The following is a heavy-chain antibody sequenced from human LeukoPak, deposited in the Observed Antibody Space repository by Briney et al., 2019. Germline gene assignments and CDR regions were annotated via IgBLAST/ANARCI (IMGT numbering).Heavy chain of an antibody. V-gene: IGHV1-69*05. CDR3: ARSRAGYSYGSANFDY. CDR1: GGTFSSYA. D-gene: IGHD5-18*01. J-gene: IGHJ4*02. Sequence: ASVKVSCKASGGTFSSYAINWVRQAPGQGLEWMGGIIPIFGTANYAQKFQGRVTITTDESTSTAYMELSSLRSEDTAVYYCARSRAGYSYGSANFDYWGQGTLVTVSS. CDR2: IIPIFGTA.